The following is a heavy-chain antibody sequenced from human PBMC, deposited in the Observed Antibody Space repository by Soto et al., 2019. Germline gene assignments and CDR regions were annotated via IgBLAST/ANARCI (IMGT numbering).Heavy chain of an antibody. CDR1: GYTFTSYY. V-gene: IGHV1-46*01. CDR3: AREGIIGLFDAYDL. J-gene: IGHJ3*01. Sequence: ASVKVSCKASGYTFTSYYMHWVRQAPGQGLEWMGRINPSGGSTSYAQKFQGRVTMTRDTSTSTVYMELRSLRPADPAVDLCAREGIIGLFDAYDLWG. CDR2: INPSGGST. D-gene: IGHD3-3*01.